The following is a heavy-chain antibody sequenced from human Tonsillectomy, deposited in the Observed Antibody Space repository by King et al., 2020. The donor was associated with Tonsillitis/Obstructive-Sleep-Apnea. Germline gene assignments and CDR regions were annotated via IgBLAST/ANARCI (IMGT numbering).Heavy chain of an antibody. V-gene: IGHV5-51*03. D-gene: IGHD3-22*01. CDR1: GYSFTSYW. CDR3: ARLNYYDSSGYYEDY. CDR2: IYPGDSDT. Sequence: QLVQSGAEVKKPGESLKISCKGSGYSFTSYWIGWVRQMPGKGLEWMGIIYPGDSDTRYSPSFQGRVTISADKSISTAYLQWSSLKASDTAMYYCARLNYYDSSGYYEDYWGQGTLVTVSS. J-gene: IGHJ4*02.